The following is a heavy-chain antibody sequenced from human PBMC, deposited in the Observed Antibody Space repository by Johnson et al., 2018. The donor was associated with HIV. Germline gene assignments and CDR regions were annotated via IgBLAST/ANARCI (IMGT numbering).Heavy chain of an antibody. J-gene: IGHJ3*01. CDR3: SRSRHGGIQPRDAFDV. Sequence: QVQLVESGGGLVKPGGSLKLSCAVSGFTFSDHYMSWIRQTPGKGLQWVSYISGSGSIIYSTDSVQGRFTISRDNVKNSLYLQMDSLRPEDPAVYYCSRSRHGGIQPRDAFDVWGQGTMVTVSS. CDR1: GFTFSDHY. D-gene: IGHD3-16*01. V-gene: IGHV3-11*01. CDR2: ISGSGSII.